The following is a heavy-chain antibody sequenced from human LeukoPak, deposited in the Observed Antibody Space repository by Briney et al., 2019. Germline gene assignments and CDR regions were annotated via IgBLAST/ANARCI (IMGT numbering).Heavy chain of an antibody. J-gene: IGHJ6*02. CDR2: SYTSGST. CDR1: GGSISSGSYY. D-gene: IGHD4-17*01. CDR3: AREGGTTVTTLDYYYYYGMDV. V-gene: IGHV4-61*02. Sequence: PSQTLSLTCTVSGGSISSGSYYWSWIRQPAGKGLEWIVRSYTSGSTNYNPSLKSRVTISVDTSKNQFSLKLSPVTAADTAVYYCAREGGTTVTTLDYYYYYGMDVWGQGTTVTVSS.